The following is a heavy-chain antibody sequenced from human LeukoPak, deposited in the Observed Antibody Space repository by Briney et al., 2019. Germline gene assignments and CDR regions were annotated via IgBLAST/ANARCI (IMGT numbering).Heavy chain of an antibody. D-gene: IGHD3-10*01. CDR3: ARDGMVRGAPGGYFDY. V-gene: IGHV1-69*05. CDR1: GGTFSSYA. CDR2: IIPIFGTA. Sequence: ASVTVSCMASGGTFSSYAISWVRPAPGRGLEWMGGIIPIFGTANYAQKFQGRVTITTDESTSTAYMELSSLRSEDTAVYYCARDGMVRGAPGGYFDYWGQGTLVTVSS. J-gene: IGHJ4*02.